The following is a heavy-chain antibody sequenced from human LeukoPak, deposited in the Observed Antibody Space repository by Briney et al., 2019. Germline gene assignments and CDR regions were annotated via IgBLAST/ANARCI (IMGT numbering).Heavy chain of an antibody. CDR2: ISSSSSYI. J-gene: IGHJ4*02. CDR3: ARGGSHDYGDY. CDR1: GFTFSWYS. Sequence: GGSLRLSCAASGFTFSWYSMNWVRQAPGKGLEWVSSISSSSSYIYYADSVKGRFTISRDNAKNSLYLQMNSLRAEDTAVYYCARGGSHDYGDYWGQGTLVTVSS. V-gene: IGHV3-21*01.